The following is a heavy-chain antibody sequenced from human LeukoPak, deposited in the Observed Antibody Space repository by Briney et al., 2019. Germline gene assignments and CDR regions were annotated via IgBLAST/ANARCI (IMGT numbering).Heavy chain of an antibody. CDR2: VYYSGST. CDR1: GGSISSSSYY. D-gene: IGHD5-18*01. CDR3: ARVGSGYSYGPFDY. Sequence: PSETLSLTCTVSGGSISSSSYYWGWIRQPPGMGLDWIGIVYYSGSTYYNPSLKSRVTISVDTSKNQFSLKLDSVTAADTAVYYCARVGSGYSYGPFDYWGQGTLVTVSS. V-gene: IGHV4-39*07. J-gene: IGHJ4*02.